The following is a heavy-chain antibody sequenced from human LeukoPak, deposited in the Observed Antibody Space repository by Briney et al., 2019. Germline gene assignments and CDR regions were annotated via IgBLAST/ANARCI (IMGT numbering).Heavy chain of an antibody. D-gene: IGHD5-24*01. CDR1: GFTFSSYA. J-gene: IGHJ4*02. Sequence: GGSLRLSCAASGFTFSSYAMSWVRQAPGKGLEWVSAISGSGGSTYYADSVKGRFTISRDNSKNALYLQMNSLRAEDTAVYYCAPARRTATSGPNGDYWGQGTLVTVSS. CDR2: ISGSGGST. V-gene: IGHV3-23*01. CDR3: APARRTATSGPNGDY.